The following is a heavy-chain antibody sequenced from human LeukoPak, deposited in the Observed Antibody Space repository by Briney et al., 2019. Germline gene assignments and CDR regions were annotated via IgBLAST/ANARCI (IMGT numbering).Heavy chain of an antibody. J-gene: IGHJ3*02. D-gene: IGHD2-15*01. Sequence: SETLSLTCTVSGGSISSSSYYWGWIRQPPGKGLESIGSIYYSGSTYYNPSLKSRVTISVDTSKNQFSLKLSSVTAADTAVYYCARGMLLSRAFDIWGQGTMVTVSS. CDR3: ARGMLLSRAFDI. CDR2: IYYSGST. CDR1: GGSISSSSYY. V-gene: IGHV4-39*01.